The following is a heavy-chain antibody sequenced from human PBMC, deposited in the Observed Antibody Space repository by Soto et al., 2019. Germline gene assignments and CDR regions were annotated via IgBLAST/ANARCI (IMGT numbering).Heavy chain of an antibody. CDR3: ARPYSGGWSPFDY. CDR2: INPANGNT. V-gene: IGHV1-3*01. CDR1: GYSFSNSY. J-gene: IGHJ4*02. Sequence: GASVKVSCKAYGYSFSNSYVVWVRQAPGQGLEWMGWINPANGNTKYSQKFQGRLTISRDTSANTVYMELSSLTSEDTAVYYCARPYSGGWSPFDYWGQGTLVTVSS. D-gene: IGHD6-19*01.